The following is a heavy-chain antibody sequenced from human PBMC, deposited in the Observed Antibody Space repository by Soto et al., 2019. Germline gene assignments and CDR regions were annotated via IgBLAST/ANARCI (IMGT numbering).Heavy chain of an antibody. D-gene: IGHD6-13*01. V-gene: IGHV1-2*04. J-gene: IGHJ4*02. Sequence: PSVKVSCKASGYTFTGYYKHWLRKAPGQGLERMGWINPNSGGTNYAQKIQGWVTMTRDTSISTAYMELSRLRSDDTAVYYCARGPRIAAAGPFDYWGQGTLVTGSS. CDR1: GYTFTGYY. CDR3: ARGPRIAAAGPFDY. CDR2: INPNSGGT.